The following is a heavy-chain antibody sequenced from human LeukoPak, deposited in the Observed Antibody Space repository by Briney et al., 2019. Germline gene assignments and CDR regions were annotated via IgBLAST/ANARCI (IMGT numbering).Heavy chain of an antibody. D-gene: IGHD4-17*01. J-gene: IGHJ4*02. V-gene: IGHV3-23*01. CDR1: GFTFTNHA. CDR2: VSGSGSNT. Sequence: GGSLRLSCVASGFTFTNHAMSWVRQAPGKGLEWVAVVSGSGSNTYYTDSVKGRFTISRDNSKNTLHLLMSSLRADDTAVYYCARHRENYGDSRLHDDWGQGTLVTVSS. CDR3: ARHRENYGDSRLHDD.